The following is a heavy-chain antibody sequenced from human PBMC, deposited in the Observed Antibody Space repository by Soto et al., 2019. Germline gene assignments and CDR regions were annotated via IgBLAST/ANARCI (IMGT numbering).Heavy chain of an antibody. CDR1: GFTFRSFT. J-gene: IGHJ5*02. D-gene: IGHD6-13*01. CDR2: ISSNSAYI. V-gene: IGHV3-21*01. CDR3: TRDASRDSSARGWFDP. Sequence: PGGSLRLSCAASGFTFRSFTINWGRQAPGKGLEWVSTISSNSAYIYYTDALRGRFTISRDNAKNSPHLQMNSLRAEDTAVYYCTRDASRDSSARGWFDPWGPGTLVTV.